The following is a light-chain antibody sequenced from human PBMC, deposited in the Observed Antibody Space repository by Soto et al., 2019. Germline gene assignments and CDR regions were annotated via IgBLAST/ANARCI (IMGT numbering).Light chain of an antibody. CDR1: QRIGKY. V-gene: IGKV1-39*01. CDR2: GAS. CDR3: QQSSSSRT. Sequence: DIQMTQSPSSLSASVGDRVTITCRASQRIGKYLNWYQLKPGRAPKLLIYGASSLQSGVPSRFSGSGSGTHFALTISSLQREDFATYYCQQSSSSRTFGQGTNVEIK. J-gene: IGKJ1*01.